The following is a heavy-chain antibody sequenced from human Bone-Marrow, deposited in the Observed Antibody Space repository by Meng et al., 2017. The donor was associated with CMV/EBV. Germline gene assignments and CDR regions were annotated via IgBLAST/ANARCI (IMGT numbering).Heavy chain of an antibody. V-gene: IGHV1-69*06. D-gene: IGHD2-2*01. J-gene: IGHJ6*02. CDR2: IIPIFGTA. CDR3: VVVPAASNYYYGMDV. CDR1: GGTFSSYA. Sequence: SVKVSCKASGGTFSSYAISWVRQAPGQGLEWMGGIIPIFGTANYAQKFQGRVTITADKSTSTAYMELSSLRSEDTAVYYCVVVPAASNYYYGMDVWGQGTTVTFSS.